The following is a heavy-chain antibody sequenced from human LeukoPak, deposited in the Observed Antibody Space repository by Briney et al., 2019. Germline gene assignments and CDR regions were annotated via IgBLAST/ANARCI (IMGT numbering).Heavy chain of an antibody. Sequence: SETLSLTCAVYGGSFSGYYWSWIRQPPGKGLEWIGEINHSGSTNYNPSLKSRVTISVDTSKNQFSLKLSSVTAADTAVYYYARGVAAGYWGQGTLVTVSS. J-gene: IGHJ4*02. V-gene: IGHV4-34*01. D-gene: IGHD6-25*01. CDR1: GGSFSGYY. CDR2: INHSGST. CDR3: ARGVAAGY.